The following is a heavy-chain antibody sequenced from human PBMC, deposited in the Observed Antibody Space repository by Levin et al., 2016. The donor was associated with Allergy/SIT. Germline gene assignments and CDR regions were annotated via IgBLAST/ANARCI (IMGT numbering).Heavy chain of an antibody. CDR3: ARDRTNMIVMITPPVYDM. CDR2: INPYTGNT. V-gene: IGHV1-18*01. CDR1: GYTFSRHG. J-gene: IGHJ3*02. D-gene: IGHD3-16*01. Sequence: ASVKVSCKASGYTFSRHGISWVRQAPGQGLEWMGWINPYTGNTYYAQKVQGRLSMTTDASASTAYMELRSLRSDDTAVYYCARDRTNMIVMITPPVYDMWGQGTMVTVSS.